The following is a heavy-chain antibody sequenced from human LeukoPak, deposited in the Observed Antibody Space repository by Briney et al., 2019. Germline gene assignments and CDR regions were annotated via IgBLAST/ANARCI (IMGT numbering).Heavy chain of an antibody. V-gene: IGHV4-31*03. Sequence: SETLSLTCTVSGGSISSGGYCWSWIRQHPGKGLEWIGYIYYSGSTYYNPSLKGRVTISVDMSKNQFSLKLSSVTAADTAVYYCANSGYDRVKFDNWGQGTLVTVSS. CDR1: GGSISSGGYC. D-gene: IGHD5-12*01. CDR3: ANSGYDRVKFDN. CDR2: IYYSGST. J-gene: IGHJ4*02.